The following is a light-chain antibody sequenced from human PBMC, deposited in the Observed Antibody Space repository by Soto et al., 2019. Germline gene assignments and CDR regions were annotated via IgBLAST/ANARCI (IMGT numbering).Light chain of an antibody. CDR3: CSYTTSNTRQIV. J-gene: IGLJ1*01. Sequence: SALTQPASFSGSPGHSITISCPGTSSDVGGYNYVSWYQHHPGKAPKLMIYDVSNRPSGVSNRFSGSKSGNTASLTISGLQPEDEADYYCCSYTTSNTRQIVFGTGTKVTVL. CDR1: SSDVGGYNY. CDR2: DVS. V-gene: IGLV2-14*03.